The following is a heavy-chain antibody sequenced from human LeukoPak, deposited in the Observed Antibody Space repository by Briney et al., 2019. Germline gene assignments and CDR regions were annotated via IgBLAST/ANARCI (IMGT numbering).Heavy chain of an antibody. D-gene: IGHD3-22*01. V-gene: IGHV3-9*01. CDR3: AREYYDSSDYPRQHYFDY. Sequence: PGRSLRLSCAASGFTFDDYAMHWVRQAPGKGLEWVSGISWNSGSIGYADSVKGRFTISRDNAKNSLYLQMNSLRAEDTAVYYCAREYYDSSDYPRQHYFDYWGQGTLVTVSS. CDR2: ISWNSGSI. J-gene: IGHJ4*02. CDR1: GFTFDDYA.